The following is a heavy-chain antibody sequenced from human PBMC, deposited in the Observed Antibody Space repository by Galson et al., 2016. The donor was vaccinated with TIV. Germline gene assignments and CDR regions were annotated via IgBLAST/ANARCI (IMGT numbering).Heavy chain of an antibody. CDR2: INPDSGGT. J-gene: IGHJ4*02. V-gene: IGHV1-2*02. D-gene: IGHD1-1*01. CDR3: APNDGGSMNPPFDY. Sequence: QSGAEVKKPGASVKVSCKASGYTFTNYYLHWVRQVPGQTLEWMGWINPDSGGTEFAQKFQGRVTMTRDTSISTAYLDLSRLRSDDTAVYYCAPNDGGSMNPPFDYWGQGTLVTVAS. CDR1: GYTFTNYY.